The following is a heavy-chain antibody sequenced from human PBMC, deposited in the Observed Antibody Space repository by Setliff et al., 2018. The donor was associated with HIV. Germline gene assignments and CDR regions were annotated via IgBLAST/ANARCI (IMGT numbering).Heavy chain of an antibody. Sequence: ASVKVSCKASGYTFTNYDINWVRQATGQGLEWVGWMNPNSGNTGYAQKFQGRVTMTRNTSRNTAYMELRSLRSEDTAMYYCAIVKPYYDFWSGSHIGGYFQHWGQGTLVTVSS. CDR2: MNPNSGNT. D-gene: IGHD3-3*01. V-gene: IGHV1-8*02. CDR1: GYTFTNYD. CDR3: AIVKPYYDFWSGSHIGGYFQH. J-gene: IGHJ1*01.